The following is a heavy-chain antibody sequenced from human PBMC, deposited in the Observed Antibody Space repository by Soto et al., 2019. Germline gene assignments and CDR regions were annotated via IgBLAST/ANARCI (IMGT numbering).Heavy chain of an antibody. J-gene: IGHJ6*02. CDR2: IKQDGSEK. Sequence: GGSLRLSCAASGFTFSSYWMSWVRQAPGKGLEWVANIKQDGSEKYYVDSVKGRFTISRDNAKNSLYLQMNSPRAEDTAVYYCARDQQQQLVRNYYYYYGMDVWGQGTTVTVSS. V-gene: IGHV3-7*03. CDR1: GFTFSSYW. D-gene: IGHD6-13*01. CDR3: ARDQQQQLVRNYYYYYGMDV.